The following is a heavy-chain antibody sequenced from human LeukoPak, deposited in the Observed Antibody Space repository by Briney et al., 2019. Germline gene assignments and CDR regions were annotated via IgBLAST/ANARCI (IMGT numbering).Heavy chain of an antibody. CDR1: GFTFSSYT. D-gene: IGHD2-2*01. V-gene: IGHV3-23*01. CDR3: AKEMAIGAVPAAVYNWFDP. CDR2: ISGSGGST. Sequence: GGSLRLSCVASGFTFSSYTMSWVRQAPGKGVERVSAISGSGGSTYYADSVKGRFTISRDNPKNTLYLQMNSLRAEDTAVYYCAKEMAIGAVPAAVYNWFDPWGQGTLVTVSS. J-gene: IGHJ5*02.